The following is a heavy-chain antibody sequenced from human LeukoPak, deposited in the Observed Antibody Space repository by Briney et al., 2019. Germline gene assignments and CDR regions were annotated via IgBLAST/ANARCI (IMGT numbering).Heavy chain of an antibody. V-gene: IGHV4-59*01. CDR1: GGSISSYY. J-gene: IGHJ3*02. Sequence: SETLSLTCTVSGGSISSYYWSWIRQLPVKGLEWIGYIYYSGSTNYNPSLKSRVTISVDTSKNQFSLKLSSVTAADTAVYYCARLSIVAYAFDIWGQGTMVTVSS. D-gene: IGHD5-12*01. CDR3: ARLSIVAYAFDI. CDR2: IYYSGST.